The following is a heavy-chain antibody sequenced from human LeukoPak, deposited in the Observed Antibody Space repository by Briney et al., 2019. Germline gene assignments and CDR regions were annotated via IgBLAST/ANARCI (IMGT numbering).Heavy chain of an antibody. J-gene: IGHJ4*02. Sequence: PGASVKVSCKASGYTFTNYGISWVRQAPGQGLEWMGWISAYNGNTNYAQKLQGRVTMTTDTSTSTAYMELRSRRSDDTAVYYCARAPPVLTEKHQDFDYWGQGTLVTVSS. V-gene: IGHV1-18*01. CDR3: ARAPPVLTEKHQDFDY. D-gene: IGHD3-9*01. CDR2: ISAYNGNT. CDR1: GYTFTNYG.